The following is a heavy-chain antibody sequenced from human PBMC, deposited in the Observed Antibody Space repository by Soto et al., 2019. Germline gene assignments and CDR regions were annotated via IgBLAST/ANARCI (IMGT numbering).Heavy chain of an antibody. CDR3: ARGSTENIHYWYYYYMDV. Sequence: QVQLVQSGAEVKKPGASVKVSCKASGYTFTSYDINWVRQATGQGLEWMGWMNPNSGNTGYAQKFQGRVKMTRNTSISTAYMELSSLRSEETAVYYCARGSTENIHYWYYYYMDVWGKGTTVTVSS. V-gene: IGHV1-8*01. CDR2: MNPNSGNT. D-gene: IGHD2-2*02. J-gene: IGHJ6*03. CDR1: GYTFTSYD.